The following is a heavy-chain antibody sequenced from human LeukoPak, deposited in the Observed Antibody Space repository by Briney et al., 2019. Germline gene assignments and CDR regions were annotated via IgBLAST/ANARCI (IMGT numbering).Heavy chain of an antibody. CDR2: IIPIFGTA. V-gene: IGHV1-69*13. CDR1: GGTFSSYA. J-gene: IGHJ5*02. D-gene: IGHD3-3*01. Sequence: SVKVSCKASGGTFSSYAISWVRQAPGQGLEWMGGIIPIFGTANYAQKFQGRVTITADESTSTAYMELSSRRSEDTAVYYCARASYYDFWIGWFDPWGQGTLVTVSS. CDR3: ARASYYDFWIGWFDP.